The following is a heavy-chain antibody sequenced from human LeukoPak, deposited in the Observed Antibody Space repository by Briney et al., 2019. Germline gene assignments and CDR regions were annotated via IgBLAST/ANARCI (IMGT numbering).Heavy chain of an antibody. CDR2: ITLHSGDT. CDR3: AREGQPGLDN. CDR1: GHTLTVHY. V-gene: IGHV1-2*02. Sequence: GASVKVSCKASGHTLTVHYIHWVRQGPGQGLEWLGWITLHSGDTHYAQKYQGRLTMTSDTSISTGYMELSRLQFDDTAVYYCAREGQPGLDNWGQGTLVTVSS. D-gene: IGHD1-14*01. J-gene: IGHJ1*01.